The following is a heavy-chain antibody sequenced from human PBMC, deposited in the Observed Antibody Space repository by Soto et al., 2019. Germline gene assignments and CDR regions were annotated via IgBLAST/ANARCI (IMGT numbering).Heavy chain of an antibody. D-gene: IGHD6-19*01. CDR1: GFTFSSYG. Sequence: GGSLRLSCAASGFTFSSYGMHWVRQAPGKGLEWVAVISYDGSNKYYADSVKGRFTISRDNSKNTLYLQMNSLRAEDTAVYYCAKDGIAVAGTRIDYWGHGTLVTVSS. V-gene: IGHV3-30*18. CDR3: AKDGIAVAGTRIDY. CDR2: ISYDGSNK. J-gene: IGHJ4*01.